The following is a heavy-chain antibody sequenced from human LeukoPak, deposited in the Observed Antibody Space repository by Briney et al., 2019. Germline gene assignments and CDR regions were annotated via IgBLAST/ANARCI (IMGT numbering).Heavy chain of an antibody. V-gene: IGHV3-9*01. CDR3: AKVGEAHSSSWHLSFDY. J-gene: IGHJ4*02. D-gene: IGHD6-13*01. CDR1: GFTFSSYA. Sequence: GRSLRLSCAASGFTFSSYAMHWVRQAPGKGLEWVSGISWNSGSIGYADSVKGRFTISRDNAKNSLYLQMNSLRAEDTALYYCAKVGEAHSSSWHLSFDYWGQGTLVTVSS. CDR2: ISWNSGSI.